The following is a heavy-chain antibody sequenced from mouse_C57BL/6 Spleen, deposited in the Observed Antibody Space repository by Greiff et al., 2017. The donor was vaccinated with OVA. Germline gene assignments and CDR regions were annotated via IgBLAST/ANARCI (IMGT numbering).Heavy chain of an antibody. CDR1: GYTFTSYW. Sequence: QVQLQQPGAELVRPGSSVKLSCKASGYTFTSYWMHWVKQRPIQGLEWIGNIDPSDSETHYTQKFKDKATLTVDKSSSTAYMQLSSLTSEDSAVYYCALYGPYAMDYWGQGTSVTVSS. CDR2: IDPSDSET. D-gene: IGHD1-1*02. V-gene: IGHV1-52*01. J-gene: IGHJ4*01. CDR3: ALYGPYAMDY.